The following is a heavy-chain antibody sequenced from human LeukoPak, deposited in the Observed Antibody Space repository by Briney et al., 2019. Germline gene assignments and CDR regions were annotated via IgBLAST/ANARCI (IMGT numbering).Heavy chain of an antibody. Sequence: ASVKVSCKASGYTFTSYDINWVRQATGQGLEWMGWINPNSGGTNYAQKFQGRVTMTRDTSISTAYMELSRLRSDDTAVYYCARLESGSDYWGQGTLVTVSS. V-gene: IGHV1-2*02. D-gene: IGHD1-1*01. CDR3: ARLESGSDY. CDR1: GYTFTSYD. J-gene: IGHJ4*02. CDR2: INPNSGGT.